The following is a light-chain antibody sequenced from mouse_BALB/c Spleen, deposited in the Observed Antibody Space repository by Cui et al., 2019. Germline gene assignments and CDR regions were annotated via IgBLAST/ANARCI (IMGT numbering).Light chain of an antibody. Sequence: DIQMTQTTSSLSASLGDRVTISCSASQGISNYLNWYQQKPDGTVKLLSYYTPSLHSGVPSRFSGSGSGTDYSLTISNLEPEDIATYYCQQYSKLPPTFGGGTKLEIK. J-gene: IGKJ1*01. CDR1: QGISNY. CDR3: QQYSKLPPT. CDR2: YTP. V-gene: IGKV10-94*01.